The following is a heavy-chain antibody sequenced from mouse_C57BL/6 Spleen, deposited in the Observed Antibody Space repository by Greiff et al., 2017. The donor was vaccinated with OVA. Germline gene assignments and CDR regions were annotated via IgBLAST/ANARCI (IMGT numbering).Heavy chain of an antibody. CDR2: ISYDGSN. Sequence: VQLKESGPGLVKPSQSLSLTCSVTGYSITSGYYWNWIRQFPGNKLEWMGYISYDGSNNYNPSLKNRISITRDTSKNQFFLKLNSVTTEDTATYYCARESSDGSYYFDYWGQGTTLTVSS. CDR1: GYSITSGYY. V-gene: IGHV3-6*01. CDR3: ARESSDGSYYFDY. D-gene: IGHD1-1*01. J-gene: IGHJ2*01.